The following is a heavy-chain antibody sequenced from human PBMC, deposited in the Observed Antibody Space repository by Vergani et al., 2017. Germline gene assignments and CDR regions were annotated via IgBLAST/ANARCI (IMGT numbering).Heavy chain of an antibody. CDR1: GFTFSSNY. CDR2: IYSGGST. D-gene: IGHD3-10*01. Sequence: EVQLVESGGGLVQPGGSLRLSCAASGFTFSSNYMSWVRQAPGKGLEWVSVIYSGGSTYYADAVKGRFITRRDNSKNKLYLQMNSLRAEEKAVYYCARDPRGSGSYYRVHYYYYYSMDVWGQGTTVTVSS. CDR3: ARDPRGSGSYYRVHYYYYYSMDV. V-gene: IGHV3-66*02. J-gene: IGHJ6*02.